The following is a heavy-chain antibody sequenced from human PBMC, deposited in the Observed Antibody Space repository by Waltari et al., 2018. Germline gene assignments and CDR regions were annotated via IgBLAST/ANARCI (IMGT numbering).Heavy chain of an antibody. V-gene: IGHV1-69-2*01. CDR2: VDPEDGET. J-gene: IGHJ4*02. CDR3: ATYLAREDSSGYPLDY. Sequence: EVQLVQSGAEVKKPGAPVKISCKVSGYTFTDYSLHWGQQATGKGLEWMGLVDPEDGETIYAEKFQGRVTITADTSTDTAYMELSSLRSEDTAVYYCATYLAREDSSGYPLDYWGQGTLVTVSS. D-gene: IGHD3-22*01. CDR1: GYTFTDYS.